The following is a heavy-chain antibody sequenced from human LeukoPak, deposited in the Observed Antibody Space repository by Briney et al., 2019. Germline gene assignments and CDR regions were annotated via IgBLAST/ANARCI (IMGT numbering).Heavy chain of an antibody. V-gene: IGHV3-11*01. CDR2: ISSSGSTI. Sequence: GGSLRLSCAASGFTFSDYYMSWIRQAPGKGLEWVSYISSSGSTIYYADSVKGRFTISRDNSKNTLYLQMNSLRAEDTAVYYCAKDPYKYYYDSSGYSMGGYWGQGTLVTVSS. D-gene: IGHD3-22*01. J-gene: IGHJ4*02. CDR1: GFTFSDYY. CDR3: AKDPYKYYYDSSGYSMGGY.